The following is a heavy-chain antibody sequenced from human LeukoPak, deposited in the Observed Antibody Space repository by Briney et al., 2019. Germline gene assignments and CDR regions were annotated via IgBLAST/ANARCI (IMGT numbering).Heavy chain of an antibody. CDR2: INAGNGNT. CDR3: ARSIVVVPAALDY. V-gene: IGHV1-3*01. D-gene: IGHD2-2*01. CDR1: GYTFTSYA. Sequence: ASVNVSCKASGYTFTSYAMHWVRQAPGQRLEWMGWINAGNGNTKYSQKFQGRVTITRDTSASTAYMELSSLRSEDTAVYYCARSIVVVPAALDYWGQGTLVTVSS. J-gene: IGHJ4*02.